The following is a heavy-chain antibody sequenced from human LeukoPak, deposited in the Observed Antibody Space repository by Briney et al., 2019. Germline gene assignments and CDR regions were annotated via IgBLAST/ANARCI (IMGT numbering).Heavy chain of an antibody. CDR2: IYSSGST. V-gene: IGHV4-39*01. Sequence: SSETLSLTCTVSGGSTSIRSYYWGWIRQPPGKGLEWIGSIYSSGSTYYNPSLKSRVTISVDTSKNQFSLKLSSVTAADTAVYSCARLGADYWGQGTLVTVSS. J-gene: IGHJ4*02. CDR3: ARLGADY. CDR1: GGSTSIRSYY.